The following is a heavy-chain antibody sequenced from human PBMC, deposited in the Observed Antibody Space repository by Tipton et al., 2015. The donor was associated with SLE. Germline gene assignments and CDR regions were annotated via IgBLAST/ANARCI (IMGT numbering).Heavy chain of an antibody. D-gene: IGHD1-1*01. J-gene: IGHJ4*02. CDR2: INTDGTTT. CDR3: VSDNAGIFDY. CDR1: GFTFSTYW. V-gene: IGHV3-74*01. Sequence: SLRLSCAASGFTFSTYWMHWVRQAPGKGLVWVSRINTDGTTTNYADSVKGRFTISRDNAKNTLYLQMNSLRDDDTAVYYCVSDNAGIFDYWGQGTLVTVSA.